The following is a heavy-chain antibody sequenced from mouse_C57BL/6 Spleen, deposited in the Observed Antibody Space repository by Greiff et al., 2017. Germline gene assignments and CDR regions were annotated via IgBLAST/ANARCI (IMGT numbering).Heavy chain of an antibody. V-gene: IGHV1-64*01. J-gene: IGHJ4*01. CDR1: GYTFTSYW. D-gene: IGHD1-1*01. Sequence: QVQLQQPGAELVKPGASVKLSCKASGYTFTSYWMHWVKQRPGQGLEWIGMIHPKSGSTNYNEKFKSKATLTVDKSSSTAYMQLSSLTSEDSAVYYCATTTGYAMYYWGQGTSVTVSS. CDR3: ATTTGYAMYY. CDR2: IHPKSGST.